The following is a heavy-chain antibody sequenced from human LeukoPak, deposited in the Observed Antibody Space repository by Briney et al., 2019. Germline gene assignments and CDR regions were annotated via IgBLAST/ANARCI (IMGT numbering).Heavy chain of an antibody. CDR2: ISGSGAKT. J-gene: IGHJ4*02. CDR1: GFTFSTYA. V-gene: IGHV3-23*01. CDR3: ARGGVDYYGSGTYYLMYYFDY. Sequence: SGGSLRLSCAASGFTFSTYAMNWVRQAPGKGLEWVSAISGSGAKTYYADFVKGRFTISRDNSKNTLYLQMNSLRAEDTAVYFCARGGVDYYGSGTYYLMYYFDYWGQGALVTVSS. D-gene: IGHD3-10*01.